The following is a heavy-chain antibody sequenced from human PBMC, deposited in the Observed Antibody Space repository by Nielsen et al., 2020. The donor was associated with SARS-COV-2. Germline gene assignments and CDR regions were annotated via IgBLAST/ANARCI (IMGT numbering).Heavy chain of an antibody. CDR1: GFTFSSYE. D-gene: IGHD3-10*01. V-gene: IGHV3-48*03. J-gene: IGHJ4*02. CDR3: ARVAGYYYGSGRVPAGFDY. Sequence: GGSLRLSCAASGFTFSSYEMNWVRQAPGKGLEWVSYISSSGSTIYYADSVKGRFTISRDNAKNSLYLQMNSLRAEDTAVYYCARVAGYYYGSGRVPAGFDYWGQGTLVTVSS. CDR2: ISSSGSTI.